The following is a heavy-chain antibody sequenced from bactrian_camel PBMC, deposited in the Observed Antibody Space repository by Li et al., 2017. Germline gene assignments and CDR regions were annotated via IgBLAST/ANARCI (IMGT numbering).Heavy chain of an antibody. D-gene: IGHD7*01. V-gene: IGHV3S9*01. CDR3: AAAGGYCNFLAPPLSPDEFGY. CDR1: DDPTSKYYMDNTYR. CDR2: IDSDGTT. Sequence: HVQLVESGGGSVQAGGSLRLSCTVTDDPTSKYYMDNTYRMGWFRQVPGKAREGVAVIDSDGTTYADYVKGRFTIPNDNADNTLYLSMNSLNREETGMYYCAAAGGYCNFLAPPLSPDEFGYWGQGTQVTVS. J-gene: IGHJ6*01.